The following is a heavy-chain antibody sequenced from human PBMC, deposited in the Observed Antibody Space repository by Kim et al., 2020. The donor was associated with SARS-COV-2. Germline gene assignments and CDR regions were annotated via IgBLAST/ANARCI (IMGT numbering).Heavy chain of an antibody. J-gene: IGHJ3*02. CDR1: GGSISSGGYY. CDR2: IYYSGST. Sequence: SETLSLTCTVSGGSISSGGYYWSWIRQHPGKGLEWIGYIYYSGSTYYNPSLKSRVTISVDTSKNQFSLKLSSVTAADTAVYYCARDQRLLWFGCDIWGQGTMVTVSS. CDR3: ARDQRLLWFGCDI. V-gene: IGHV4-31*03. D-gene: IGHD3-10*01.